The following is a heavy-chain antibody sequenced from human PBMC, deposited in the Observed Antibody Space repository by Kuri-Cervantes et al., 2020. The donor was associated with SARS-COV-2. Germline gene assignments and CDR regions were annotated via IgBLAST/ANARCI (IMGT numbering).Heavy chain of an antibody. CDR2: IDWDDDK. D-gene: IGHD3-9*01. CDR3: ARLKEGYFDRYRNGYAFDI. Sequence: SGPTLVKPTQTLTLTCTFSGFSLSTSGMCVSWIRQPPGKALEWLALIDWDDDKYYSTSLKTRLTISKDTSKNQVVLTMTNMDPVDTATYYCARLKEGYFDRYRNGYAFDIWGQGTMVTVSS. J-gene: IGHJ3*02. CDR1: GFSLSTSGMC. V-gene: IGHV2-70*01.